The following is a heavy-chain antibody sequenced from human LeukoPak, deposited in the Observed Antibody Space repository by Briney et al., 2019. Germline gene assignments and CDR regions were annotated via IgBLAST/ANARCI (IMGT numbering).Heavy chain of an antibody. CDR3: ARPRGGSLHDAFDI. J-gene: IGHJ3*02. Sequence: PSQTLSLTCTVSGGSISNGGYYWSWIRQHPGKGLEWIGYIYYSGSTYCNPSLKSRVTISVDTSKSQFSLKLSSVTAADTAVYYCARPRGGSLHDAFDIWGQGTMVTVSS. CDR2: IYYSGST. V-gene: IGHV4-31*03. D-gene: IGHD3-10*01. CDR1: GGSISNGGYY.